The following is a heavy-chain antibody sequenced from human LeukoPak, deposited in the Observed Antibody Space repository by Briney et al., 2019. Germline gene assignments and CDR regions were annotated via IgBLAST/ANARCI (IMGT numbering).Heavy chain of an antibody. Sequence: SQTLSLTCAISGDSVSSNSAAWNWIRQSPSRGLEWLGRTYYRPKWYNDYAVSVKSRITINPDTSKNQFSLQLNSVTPEDTAVYYCARISRVATAGRRDYWGQGTLVTVSS. CDR2: TYYRPKWYN. V-gene: IGHV6-1*01. J-gene: IGHJ4*02. CDR3: ARISRVATAGRRDY. D-gene: IGHD6-13*01. CDR1: GDSVSSNSAA.